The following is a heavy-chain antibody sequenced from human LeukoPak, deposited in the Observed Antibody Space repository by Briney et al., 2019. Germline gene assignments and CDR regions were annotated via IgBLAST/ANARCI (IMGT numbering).Heavy chain of an antibody. D-gene: IGHD6-19*01. Sequence: PSETLSLTCTVSGGSVSSGSYYWSWIRQPPGKGLEWIGYIYYSGSTNYNPSLKSRVTISVDTSKNQFSLKLSSVTAADTAVYYCASFSYSSGWFDYWGQGTLVTVSS. J-gene: IGHJ4*02. V-gene: IGHV4-61*01. CDR2: IYYSGST. CDR1: GGSVSSGSYY. CDR3: ASFSYSSGWFDY.